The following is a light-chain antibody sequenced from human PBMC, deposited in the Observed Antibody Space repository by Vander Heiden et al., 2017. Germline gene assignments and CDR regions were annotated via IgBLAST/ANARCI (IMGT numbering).Light chain of an antibody. J-gene: IGLJ3*02. CDR3: QTWGTGIRV. CDR2: LNSDGSH. Sequence: QLVLTQSPSASASLGASVKLTSTLSSGHSSYAIAGHQQQPEKGPRYLMKLNSDGSHSKGDGIPDRFSGSSSGAERYLTISSLQSEDEADYYCQTWGTGIRVFGGGTKLTVL. V-gene: IGLV4-69*01. CDR1: SGHSSYA.